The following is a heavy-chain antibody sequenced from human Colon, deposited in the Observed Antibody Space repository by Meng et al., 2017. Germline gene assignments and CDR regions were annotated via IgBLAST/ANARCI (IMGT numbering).Heavy chain of an antibody. CDR3: ARHLGWEFDY. J-gene: IGHJ4*02. D-gene: IGHD6-19*01. CDR1: GVSITSSNW. CDR2: IDLSGKT. Sequence: QVQLEEAGPGLMKPWGTVYLACDVSGVSITSSNWWSWVRQAAGKGMEWIGKIDLSGKTDYNPSLKSRVTISLDKSMNQLFLEVYFVTAADTAIYYCARHLGWEFDYWGPGNLVTVSS. V-gene: IGHV4-4*02.